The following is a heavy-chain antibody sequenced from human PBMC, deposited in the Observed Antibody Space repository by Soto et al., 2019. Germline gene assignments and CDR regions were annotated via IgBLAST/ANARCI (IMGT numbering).Heavy chain of an antibody. J-gene: IGHJ3*02. V-gene: IGHV5-51*01. CDR1: GYSFTSYW. Sequence: GESLKISCKGSGYSFTSYWIGWVRQMPGKGLEWMGIIYPGDSDTRYSPSFQGQVTISADKSISTAYLQWSSLKASDTAMYYCARVFTLVQPHIAVAGTRAFEIWGQGTMVTVSS. CDR2: IYPGDSDT. D-gene: IGHD6-19*01. CDR3: ARVFTLVQPHIAVAGTRAFEI.